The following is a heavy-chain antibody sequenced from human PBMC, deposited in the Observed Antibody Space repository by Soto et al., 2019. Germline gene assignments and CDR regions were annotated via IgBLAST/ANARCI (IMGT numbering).Heavy chain of an antibody. Sequence: GASVKVSCKASGYTFTSYAMHWVRQAPGQRLEWMGWINAGNGNTKYSQKFQGRVTITRDTSASTAYMELRSLRSEDTAVYYCARDPSYYGMDVWGQGTTVTVSS. V-gene: IGHV1-3*01. CDR1: GYTFTSYA. J-gene: IGHJ6*02. CDR2: INAGNGNT. CDR3: ARDPSYYGMDV.